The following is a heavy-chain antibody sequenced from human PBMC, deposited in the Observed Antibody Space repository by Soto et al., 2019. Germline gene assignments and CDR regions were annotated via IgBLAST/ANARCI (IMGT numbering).Heavy chain of an antibody. CDR3: AFRREGGPYYYYGMDV. Sequence: QVQLVQSGAEVKKPGSSVKVSCKASGGTFSSYAISWVRQAPGQGLEWMGGIIPIFGTANYAQKFQGRVTSTEDESTSTAYMGLSSLRSEDTAVYYCAFRREGGPYYYYGMDVWGQGTTVTVSS. V-gene: IGHV1-69*12. CDR1: GGTFSSYA. D-gene: IGHD1-26*01. CDR2: IIPIFGTA. J-gene: IGHJ6*02.